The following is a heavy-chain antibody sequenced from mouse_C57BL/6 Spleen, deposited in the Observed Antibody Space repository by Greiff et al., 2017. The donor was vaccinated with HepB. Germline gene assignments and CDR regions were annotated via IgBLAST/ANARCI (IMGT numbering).Heavy chain of an antibody. V-gene: IGHV3-6*01. CDR1: GYSITSGYY. J-gene: IGHJ3*01. Sequence: DVKLQESGPGLVKPSQSLSLTCSVSGYSITSGYYWNWIRQFPGNKLEWMGYISYDGSNNYNPSLKNRISITRDTSKNQFFLKLNSVTTEDTAAYYCARGGYYDYDGWFAYWGQGTLVTVSA. CDR2: ISYDGSN. CDR3: ARGGYYDYDGWFAY. D-gene: IGHD2-4*01.